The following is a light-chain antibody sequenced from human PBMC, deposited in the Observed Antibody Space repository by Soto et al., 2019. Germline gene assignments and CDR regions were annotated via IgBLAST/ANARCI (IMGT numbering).Light chain of an antibody. CDR2: DVS. J-gene: IGLJ2*01. Sequence: QSVLTQPASVSGSPGQSITISCTGTSSDVGGYNYVSWYQQHPGKAPKLMIYDVSNRPSGIFNRFSGSKSGNTASLTISGLQAEDEADYYCSSYMTTTNVVFGGGTKLTVL. CDR1: SSDVGGYNY. CDR3: SSYMTTTNVV. V-gene: IGLV2-14*03.